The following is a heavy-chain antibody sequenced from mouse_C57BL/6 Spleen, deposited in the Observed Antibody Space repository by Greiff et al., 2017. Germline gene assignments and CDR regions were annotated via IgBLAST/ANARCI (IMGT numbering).Heavy chain of an antibody. CDR2: IYPGDGDT. CDR1: GYAFSSSW. Sequence: QVQLQQSGPELVKPGASVKISCKASGYAFSSSWMNWVKQRPGKGLEWIGRIYPGDGDTNYNGKFKGKATLTADKSSSTAYMQLSSLTSEDAAVYFCARLYDYHDYWGQGTTLTVSS. CDR3: ARLYDYHDY. D-gene: IGHD2-4*01. J-gene: IGHJ2*01. V-gene: IGHV1-82*01.